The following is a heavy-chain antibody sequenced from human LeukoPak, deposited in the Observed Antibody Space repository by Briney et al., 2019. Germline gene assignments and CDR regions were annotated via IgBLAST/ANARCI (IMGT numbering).Heavy chain of an antibody. D-gene: IGHD3-22*01. CDR3: AKDLTYYYDSTGYYFDY. CDR2: ISGSGGTT. CDR1: GFTFDDYA. J-gene: IGHJ4*02. V-gene: IGHV3-23*01. Sequence: LPGGSLRLSCAASGFTFDDYAMHWVRQAPGKGLELVSGISGSGGTTYYADSVKGRFTISRDNSKNTLYLQLSSLRAEDTAIYYCAKDLTYYYDSTGYYFDYWGQGTLVTVSS.